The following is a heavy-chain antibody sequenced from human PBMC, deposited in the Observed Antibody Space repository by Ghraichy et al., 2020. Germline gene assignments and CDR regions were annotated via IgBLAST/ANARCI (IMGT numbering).Heavy chain of an antibody. D-gene: IGHD6-19*01. CDR3: AKDLGGGWYFDY. J-gene: IGHJ4*02. Sequence: GGSLRLSCAASGFIFSGYGMSWVRQAPGKGLEWVANIKKDGSEKYYVDSVKGRFTISRDNAKNSLYLQMNSLRAEDTAVYYCAKDLGGGWYFDYWGQGALVTVSS. CDR1: GFIFSGYG. V-gene: IGHV3-7*03. CDR2: IKKDGSEK.